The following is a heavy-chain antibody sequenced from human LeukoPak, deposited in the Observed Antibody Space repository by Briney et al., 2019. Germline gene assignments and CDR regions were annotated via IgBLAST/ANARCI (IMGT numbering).Heavy chain of an antibody. V-gene: IGHV3-7*01. D-gene: IGHD3-22*01. CDR3: ARVNYYDSSGYYQDGY. Sequence: GGSLRLSCAASGFTFSSYWMSWVRQAPGKGLEWVANIKQDGSEKYYVDSVKGRFTISRDNAKNSLYLQMNSLRAEDTAVYYCARVNYYDSSGYYQDGYWGQGTLVTVSS. CDR2: IKQDGSEK. J-gene: IGHJ4*02. CDR1: GFTFSSYW.